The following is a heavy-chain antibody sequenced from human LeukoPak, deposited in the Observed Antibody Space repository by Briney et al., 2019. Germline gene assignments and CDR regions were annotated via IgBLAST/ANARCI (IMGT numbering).Heavy chain of an antibody. V-gene: IGHV3-30*03. CDR3: ARNILAGTGAFGI. J-gene: IGHJ3*02. Sequence: GGSLRLSCAASGFTFSSYWMSWVRQAPGKGLEWVAVISYDGSNKYYADSVKGRFTISRDNSKNTLYLQMNSLRAEDTAVYYCARNILAGTGAFGIWGQGTMVTVSS. CDR2: ISYDGSNK. D-gene: IGHD6-19*01. CDR1: GFTFSSYW.